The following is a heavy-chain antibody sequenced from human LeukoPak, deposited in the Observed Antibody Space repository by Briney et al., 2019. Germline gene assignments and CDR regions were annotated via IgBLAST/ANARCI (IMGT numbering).Heavy chain of an antibody. D-gene: IGHD2-21*02. CDR1: GFTFSSYA. V-gene: IGHV3-30-3*01. CDR2: ISYDGSNK. Sequence: GGSLRLSCAASGFTFSSYAMHWVRQAPGKGLEWVAVISYDGSNKYYADSVKGRFTISRDNAQNSMYLQMNSLRVEDTAVYYCTSWGDTTAEYFQRWGQGTLVTVSS. CDR3: TSWGDTTAEYFQR. J-gene: IGHJ1*01.